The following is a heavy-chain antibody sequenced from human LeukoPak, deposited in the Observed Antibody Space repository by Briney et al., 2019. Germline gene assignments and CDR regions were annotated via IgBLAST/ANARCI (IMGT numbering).Heavy chain of an antibody. Sequence: PSETLSLTCSVSGSSISGYCWSWIRQPPGKGLGWIGYVYYTGNTNYNPSLKSRVTISADTSKNQFSLNLSSVTAADTAVYYCARLRRYYDSSGYYTNIDSWGQGTLVTVSS. V-gene: IGHV4-59*08. D-gene: IGHD3-22*01. CDR3: ARLRRYYDSSGYYTNIDS. J-gene: IGHJ4*02. CDR1: GSSISGYC. CDR2: VYYTGNT.